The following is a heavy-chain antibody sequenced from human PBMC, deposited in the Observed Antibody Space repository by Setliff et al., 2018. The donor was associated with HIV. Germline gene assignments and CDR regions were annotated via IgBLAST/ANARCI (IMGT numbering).Heavy chain of an antibody. CDR3: ARSPDYYDSSGYYRAIDY. D-gene: IGHD3-22*01. CDR1: GGTISSSDYY. J-gene: IGHJ4*02. Sequence: PSETLSLTCTVSGGTISSSDYYWGWIRQPPGKGLEWIGSIYYSGTTYYNPSLKSRVTISVDTSKNHFSLKLSSVTAADTAVYYCARSPDYYDSSGYYRAIDYWGQGMLVTVSS. V-gene: IGHV4-39*01. CDR2: IYYSGTT.